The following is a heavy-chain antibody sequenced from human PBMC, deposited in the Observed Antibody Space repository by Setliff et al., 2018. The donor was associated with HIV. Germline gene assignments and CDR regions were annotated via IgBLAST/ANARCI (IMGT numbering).Heavy chain of an antibody. CDR1: GFTFNTSA. Sequence: SVKVSCKASGFTFNTSAIQWVRQARGRRLEWIGWIVVGSGNTNYAQKFQERVTIARDMSTSTSYMELTNLRPEDTAVYYCAARPGVDSSGYYDYYYMDVWAKGTTVTVSS. V-gene: IGHV1-58*02. J-gene: IGHJ6*03. CDR2: IVVGSGNT. CDR3: AARPGVDSSGYYDYYYMDV. D-gene: IGHD3-22*01.